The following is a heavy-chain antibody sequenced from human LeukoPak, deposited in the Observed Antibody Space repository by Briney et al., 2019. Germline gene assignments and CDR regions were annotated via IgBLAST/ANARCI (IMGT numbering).Heavy chain of an antibody. V-gene: IGHV4-34*01. CDR3: ARLRWGYYYYYMDV. Sequence: SETLSLTCNVSGGSFTRDYWSWIRQPPGKGLEWIGEINHSGSTNYNPSLKSRVTISVDTSKNQFSLKLSSVTAADTAVYYCARLRWGYYYYYMDVWGKGTTVTVSS. CDR1: GGSFTRDY. CDR2: INHSGST. J-gene: IGHJ6*03. D-gene: IGHD4-23*01.